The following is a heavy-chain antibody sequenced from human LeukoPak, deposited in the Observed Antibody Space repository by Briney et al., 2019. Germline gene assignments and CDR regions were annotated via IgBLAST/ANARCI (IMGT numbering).Heavy chain of an antibody. D-gene: IGHD2-15*01. J-gene: IGHJ3*02. CDR2: INHSGST. V-gene: IGHV4-34*01. CDR3: ARGYCSGGSCYYYFDI. CDR1: GGSISSYY. Sequence: SETLSLTCIVSGGSISSYYWSWIRQPPGKGLEWIGEINHSGSTNYNPSLKSRVTISVDTSKNQFSLKLSSVTAADTAVYYCARGYCSGGSCYYYFDIWGQGTMVTVSS.